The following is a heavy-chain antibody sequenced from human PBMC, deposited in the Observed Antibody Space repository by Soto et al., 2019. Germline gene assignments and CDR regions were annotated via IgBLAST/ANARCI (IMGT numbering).Heavy chain of an antibody. D-gene: IGHD2-2*01. J-gene: IGHJ4*02. CDR2: ISYDGSKK. Sequence: GGSLRLSCAASGFTFSSYAMHWVRQAPGKGLEWVAVISYDGSKKYYADSVKGRFTISRDNSKNTLYLQMDSLRAEDTGVYFCARDDCSSPSCYVYWGQGTPVTVSS. CDR1: GFTFSSYA. CDR3: ARDDCSSPSCYVY. V-gene: IGHV3-30-3*01.